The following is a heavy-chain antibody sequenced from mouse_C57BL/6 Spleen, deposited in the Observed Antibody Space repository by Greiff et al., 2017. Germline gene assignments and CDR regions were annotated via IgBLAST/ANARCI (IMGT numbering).Heavy chain of an antibody. CDR1: GYTFTSYW. Sequence: QVQLKQPGAELVKPGASVKLSCKASGYTFTSYWMQWVKQRPGQGLEWIGEIDPSDSYTNYNQKFKGKATLTVDTSSSTAYMQLSSLTSEDSAVYYCARNRGDYAMDYWGQGTSVTVSS. D-gene: IGHD5-2*01. J-gene: IGHJ4*01. V-gene: IGHV1-50*01. CDR2: IDPSDSYT. CDR3: ARNRGDYAMDY.